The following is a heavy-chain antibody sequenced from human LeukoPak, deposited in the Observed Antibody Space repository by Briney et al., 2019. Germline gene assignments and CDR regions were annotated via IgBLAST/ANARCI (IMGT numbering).Heavy chain of an antibody. CDR2: ISCYNGDP. V-gene: IGHV1-18*01. Sequence: ASVKVSCKTSGYTFRNYGISWVRQAPGQGLEWMGWISCYNGDPKYTQKLQGRVTMTTDASTSTVYMELRSLRSDDTAVYYCARDNPYYYLYWGQGTLVTVSP. CDR1: GYTFRNYG. J-gene: IGHJ4*02. CDR3: ARDNPYYYLY. D-gene: IGHD3-22*01.